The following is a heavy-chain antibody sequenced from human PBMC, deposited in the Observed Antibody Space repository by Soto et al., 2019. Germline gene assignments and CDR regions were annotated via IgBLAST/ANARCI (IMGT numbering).Heavy chain of an antibody. CDR3: ATVRFLEWLSAMDV. V-gene: IGHV4-39*01. J-gene: IGHJ6*03. CDR2: IYYSGST. CDR1: GGSISSSSYY. D-gene: IGHD3-3*01. Sequence: PSETLSLTCTVSGGSISSSSYYWGWIRQPPGKGLEWIGSIYYSGSTYYNPSLKSRVTISVDTSKNQFSLKLSPVTAADTAVYYCATVRFLEWLSAMDVWGKGTTVTVSS.